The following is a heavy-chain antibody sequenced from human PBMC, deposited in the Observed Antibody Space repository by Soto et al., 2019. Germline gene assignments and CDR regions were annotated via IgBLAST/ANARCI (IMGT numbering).Heavy chain of an antibody. V-gene: IGHV1-69*01. D-gene: IGHD1-26*01. CDR2: IIPVFGLV. CDR1: GGTPSNSA. CDR3: AGGSIVGLGRRAYYGMDV. Sequence: QVHLLLQSGSEVKKPGSSVKVSCKASGGTPSNSAISWVRQAPGQGIEWMGGIIPVFGLVKYAKNFQGRVTITADEFTNTAYKELSSLRPDDTAVYYCAGGSIVGLGRRAYYGMDVWGQGTKVTVSS. J-gene: IGHJ6*02.